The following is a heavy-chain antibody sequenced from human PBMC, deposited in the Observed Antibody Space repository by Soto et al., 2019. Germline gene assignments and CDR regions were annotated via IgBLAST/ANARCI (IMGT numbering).Heavy chain of an antibody. Sequence: QVQLVQSGAEVKKPGASVKVSCKASGYTFTSYGISWVRQAPGQGLEWMGWISAYNGNTNYAQKLQGRVTMTTDTPTSPASMALRSLRSDDTPVYSCATDRPPVDSWAQGTLVTVSS. J-gene: IGHJ4*02. CDR2: ISAYNGNT. CDR1: GYTFTSYG. CDR3: ATDRPPVDS. V-gene: IGHV1-18*01.